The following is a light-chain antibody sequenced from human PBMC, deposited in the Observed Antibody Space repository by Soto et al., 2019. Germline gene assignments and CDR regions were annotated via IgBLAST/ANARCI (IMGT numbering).Light chain of an antibody. Sequence: DIPMTQSPSTLSASVGNRVTITCRASQSFSTRLAWYQQKPGKAPKLLIYDASSLQTGVPSRFSGSGSGAEFTLTISSLQPDDFATYYCQQYQSYSETFGHGTKVEIK. J-gene: IGKJ1*01. CDR1: QSFSTR. CDR3: QQYQSYSET. V-gene: IGKV1-5*01. CDR2: DAS.